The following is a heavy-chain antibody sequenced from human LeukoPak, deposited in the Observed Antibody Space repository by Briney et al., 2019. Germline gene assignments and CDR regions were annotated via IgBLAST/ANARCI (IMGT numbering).Heavy chain of an antibody. Sequence: GGSLRLSCAASGFTFSSYVMHWVRQAPGKGLEWVAFISYDGTNKYYADSVRGRFTISRDNSKNTLFLQMNSLRAEDTAVYYCAKDLQVTPDYWGQGTLVTVSS. J-gene: IGHJ4*02. D-gene: IGHD2-21*02. CDR2: ISYDGTNK. CDR3: AKDLQVTPDY. V-gene: IGHV3-30*02. CDR1: GFTFSSYV.